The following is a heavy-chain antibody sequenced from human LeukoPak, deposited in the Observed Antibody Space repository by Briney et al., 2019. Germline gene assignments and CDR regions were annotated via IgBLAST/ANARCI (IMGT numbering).Heavy chain of an antibody. J-gene: IGHJ6*03. D-gene: IGHD3-3*01. V-gene: IGHV1-8*01. Sequence: ATVKVSCKASGYTFTSYDINWVRQATGQGLEWMGWMNPNSGNTGYAQKFQGRVTMTRNTSISTAYMELSSLRSEDTAVYYCARGPPIFDVDDFWSGYYTPNYYYYYMDVWGKGTTVTVSS. CDR2: MNPNSGNT. CDR1: GYTFTSYD. CDR3: ARGPPIFDVDDFWSGYYTPNYYYYYMDV.